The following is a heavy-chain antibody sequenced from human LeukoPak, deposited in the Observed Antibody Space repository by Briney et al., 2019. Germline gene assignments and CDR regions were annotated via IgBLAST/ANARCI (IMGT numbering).Heavy chain of an antibody. CDR2: IIPIFGTA. D-gene: IGHD5-18*01. V-gene: IGHV1-69*13. J-gene: IGHJ4*02. CDR3: ARDMELTAMVIQYYFDY. CDR1: GYTFTNND. Sequence: SVKVSCKASGYTFTNNDIHWVRQATGQGLEWMGGIIPIFGTANYAQKFQGRVTITADESTSTAYMELSSLRSEDTAVYYCARDMELTAMVIQYYFDYWGQGTLVTVSS.